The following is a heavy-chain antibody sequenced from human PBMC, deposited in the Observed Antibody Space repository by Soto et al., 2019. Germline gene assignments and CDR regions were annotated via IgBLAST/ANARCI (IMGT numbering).Heavy chain of an antibody. Sequence: HVQLVQSGAEVKKPGSSVKVSCKASGGTFSSYAISWVRQAPGQGLEWMGGISPIFGTANYAQKVQGRVTITAAQSTRTAYMELGSLRSEDTAVYYCARVGYGGNSLYYFAYWGQGTLVTVSS. D-gene: IGHD2-21*02. CDR2: ISPIFGTA. V-gene: IGHV1-69*01. CDR3: ARVGYGGNSLYYFAY. CDR1: GGTFSSYA. J-gene: IGHJ4*02.